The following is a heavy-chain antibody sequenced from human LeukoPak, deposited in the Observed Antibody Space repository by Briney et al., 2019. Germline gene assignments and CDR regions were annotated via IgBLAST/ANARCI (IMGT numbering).Heavy chain of an antibody. Sequence: AGGSLRLSCAASGFIFSKVYMSWVRQAPGKGLQWVGRIKSETDGGTADYAVPVTGRFTISRDDSKNTLYLQMNSLKIEDTGVYYCLTSRWGQGTLVTVSS. J-gene: IGHJ4*02. CDR1: GFIFSKVY. CDR3: LTSR. V-gene: IGHV3-15*01. D-gene: IGHD6-25*01. CDR2: IKSETDGGTA.